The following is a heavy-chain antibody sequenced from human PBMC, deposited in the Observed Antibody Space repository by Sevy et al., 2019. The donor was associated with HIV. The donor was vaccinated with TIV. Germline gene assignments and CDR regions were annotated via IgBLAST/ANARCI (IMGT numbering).Heavy chain of an antibody. J-gene: IGHJ4*02. CDR1: GFTFTDYW. CDR3: AREVGGYNWRPDYFDT. CDR2: IKQEESEK. D-gene: IGHD5-12*01. V-gene: IGHV3-7*01. Sequence: GGSLRLSCAASGFTFTDYWMSWVRQTPGKGLEWVATIKQEESEKYYVDSVKGRFAISRDNGKNSVSLQMNGLRAEDTALYYCAREVGGYNWRPDYFDTWGQGTLVTVSS.